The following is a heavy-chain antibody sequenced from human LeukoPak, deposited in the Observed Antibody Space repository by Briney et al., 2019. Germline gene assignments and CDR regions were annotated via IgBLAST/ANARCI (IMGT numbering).Heavy chain of an antibody. CDR1: GDSISNYY. CDR3: ARYRNEALFAFDI. Sequence: SETPSLTCTVSGDSISNYYWSWIRQPPGKGLEWIGYIYYSGNTDYNPSLKSRVTISVDTSKNQFSLRLNSVTAADTAVYYCARYRNEALFAFDIWGQGTMVTVSS. J-gene: IGHJ3*02. V-gene: IGHV4-59*01. D-gene: IGHD1-14*01. CDR2: IYYSGNT.